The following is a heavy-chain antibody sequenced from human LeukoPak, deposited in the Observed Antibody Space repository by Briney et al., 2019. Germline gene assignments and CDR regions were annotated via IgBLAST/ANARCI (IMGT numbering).Heavy chain of an antibody. CDR3: ASLAIFGVVTLNDAFDI. Sequence: SETLSLTCTVSGGSISSGSYYWSWIRQPAGKGLEWIGRIYTSGSTNYNPSLKSRVTISVDTSKNQSSLKLSSVTAADTAVYYCASLAIFGVVTLNDAFDIWGQGTMVTVSS. CDR2: IYTSGST. D-gene: IGHD3-3*01. J-gene: IGHJ3*02. CDR1: GGSISSGSYY. V-gene: IGHV4-61*02.